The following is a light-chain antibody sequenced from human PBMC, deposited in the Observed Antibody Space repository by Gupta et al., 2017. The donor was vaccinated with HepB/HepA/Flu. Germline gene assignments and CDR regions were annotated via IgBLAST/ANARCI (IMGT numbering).Light chain of an antibody. J-gene: IGLJ2*01. CDR3: SSYTSTTTLVV. CDR1: SSDY. CDR2: NVS. V-gene: IGLV2-14*03. Sequence: QSALTQPASLSGSPGQSITISCTGTSSDYVSWYQQYPGKAPKLLIYNVSVRPSVVSPRFSASKSGTTASLSISWLQTEDEADYYCSSYTSTTTLVVFGGGTKLTVL.